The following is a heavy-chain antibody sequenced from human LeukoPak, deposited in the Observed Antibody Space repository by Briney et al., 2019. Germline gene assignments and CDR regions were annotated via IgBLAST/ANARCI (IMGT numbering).Heavy chain of an antibody. CDR1: GFTFSSYA. Sequence: GGSLSLFCAASGFTFSSYAMSWVRQAPGKGLEWVSGISGSGGRTYYAASVKGRFTISRKNSKNTLYLQMNSLRAEDTAVYYCAKALSGTGGPYYFDYWGQGTLVAVSS. CDR2: ISGSGGRT. V-gene: IGHV3-23*01. J-gene: IGHJ4*02. D-gene: IGHD1-1*01. CDR3: AKALSGTGGPYYFDY.